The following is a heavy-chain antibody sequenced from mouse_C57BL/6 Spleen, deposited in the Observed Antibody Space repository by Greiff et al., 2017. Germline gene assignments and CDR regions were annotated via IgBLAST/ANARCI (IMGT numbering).Heavy chain of an antibody. Sequence: VQLKQSGPGLVKPSQSLSLTCSVTGYSITSGDYWNWLRQFPGNKLEWTGYISYDGSNNYHPSLKNRISITRGPSKNQFFLKLNSVTTDDTATYYCARAYYGNYYYAMDYWGQGTSVTVSS. D-gene: IGHD2-10*01. CDR1: GYSITSGDY. CDR2: ISYDGSN. V-gene: IGHV3-6*01. CDR3: ARAYYGNYYYAMDY. J-gene: IGHJ4*01.